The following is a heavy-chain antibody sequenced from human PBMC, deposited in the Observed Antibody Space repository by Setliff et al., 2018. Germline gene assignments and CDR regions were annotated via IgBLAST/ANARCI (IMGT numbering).Heavy chain of an antibody. V-gene: IGHV3-48*04. CDR2: ISSSSSTI. D-gene: IGHD2-2*01. CDR3: VKGSSDSRPYYFDY. Sequence: PGGSLRLSCAASGFTFSSYSMNWVRQAPGKGLEWVSYISSSSSTIYYADSVKGRFTISRANSQNTLFLQMNSLRVEDTAVYFCVKGSSDSRPYYFDYWGQGMLVTVS. J-gene: IGHJ4*02. CDR1: GFTFSSYS.